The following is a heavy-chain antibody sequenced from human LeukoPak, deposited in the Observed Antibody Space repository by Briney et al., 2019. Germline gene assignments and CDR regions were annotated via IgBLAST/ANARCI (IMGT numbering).Heavy chain of an antibody. J-gene: IGHJ5*02. Sequence: SETLSLTCTVSGGSISSYYWSWIRQPPGKGLEWIGYIYYSGSTNYNPSLKSRVTISGDTSKNQCSLKLSSVPAADTAVYYCARRVVVTPGDWFDPWGQGTLVTVSS. V-gene: IGHV4-59*01. CDR2: IYYSGST. D-gene: IGHD2-21*02. CDR3: ARRVVVTPGDWFDP. CDR1: GGSISSYY.